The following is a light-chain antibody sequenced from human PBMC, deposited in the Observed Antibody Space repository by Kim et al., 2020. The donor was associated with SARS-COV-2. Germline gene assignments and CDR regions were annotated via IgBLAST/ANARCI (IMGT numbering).Light chain of an antibody. CDR1: SGHSNYA. CDR3: QTWGTGIWM. V-gene: IGLV4-69*02. CDR2: VNNDGSH. Sequence: QLVLTQSPSASASLGASVKLTCTLSSGHSNYAIAWHQQQPEKGPRYLMKVNNDGSHSKGDGIPDRFSGSTSGAERYLTIPSLQSEDEADYYCQTWGTGIWMFGGGTKLTVL. J-gene: IGLJ3*02.